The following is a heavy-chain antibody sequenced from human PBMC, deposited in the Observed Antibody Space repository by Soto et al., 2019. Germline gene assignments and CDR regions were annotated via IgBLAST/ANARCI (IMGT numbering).Heavy chain of an antibody. CDR3: ARMDGDYNYYGLDV. CDR2: FFSDAER. J-gene: IGHJ6*02. D-gene: IGHD4-17*01. CDR1: GFSLTNGRMG. V-gene: IGHV2-26*01. Sequence: GSGPTLVNPTETLTLTCSVSGFSLTNGRMGVSWIRQPPGKALEWLAHFFSDAERSYSTSMQSRLNMYKDASGSQVVLTMTNMAPADTATYFCARMDGDYNYYGLDVWGHGVAVTVSS.